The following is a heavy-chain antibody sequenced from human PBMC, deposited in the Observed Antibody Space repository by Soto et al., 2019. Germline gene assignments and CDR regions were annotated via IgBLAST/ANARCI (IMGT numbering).Heavy chain of an antibody. D-gene: IGHD6-19*01. Sequence: GGSLRLSCAVSGFTFNDYYMSWIRQAPGKGLEWISYISGGGSTTYHADSVRGRFTISRDNAKNSLFLQMNSLRAEDTAVYYCAREVRTSGWFRRLDSWGPGILLTVSS. CDR2: ISGGGSTT. J-gene: IGHJ4*02. V-gene: IGHV3-11*01. CDR3: AREVRTSGWFRRLDS. CDR1: GFTFNDYY.